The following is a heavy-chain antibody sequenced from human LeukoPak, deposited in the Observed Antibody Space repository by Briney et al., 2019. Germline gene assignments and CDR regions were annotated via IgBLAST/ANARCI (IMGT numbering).Heavy chain of an antibody. D-gene: IGHD6-13*01. J-gene: IGHJ4*02. Sequence: PGGSLRLSCAASGFTFSSYGMHWVRQAPGKGLEWVALISYDEIKKYYGDSVKGRFTISRDNSTNTLYLQMNSLRAEDSAVYYCAKTGSSWSTFDYWGQGTLVTVSS. V-gene: IGHV3-30*18. CDR2: ISYDEIKK. CDR1: GFTFSSYG. CDR3: AKTGSSWSTFDY.